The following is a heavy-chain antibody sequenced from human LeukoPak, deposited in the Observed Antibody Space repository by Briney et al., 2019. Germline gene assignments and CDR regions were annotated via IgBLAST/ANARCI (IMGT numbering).Heavy chain of an antibody. CDR2: IKQDGSEK. CDR1: GFTFSSYW. D-gene: IGHD6-13*01. CDR3: ARQYSSSWYTSYYYYYYMDV. J-gene: IGHJ6*03. Sequence: PGGSLRLSCAASGFTFSSYWMSWVRQAPGKGLEWVANIKQDGSEKYYVDSVKGRFTISRDNAKNTLYLQMNSLRAEDTAVYYCARQYSSSWYTSYYYYYYMDVWGKGTTVTVSS. V-gene: IGHV3-7*01.